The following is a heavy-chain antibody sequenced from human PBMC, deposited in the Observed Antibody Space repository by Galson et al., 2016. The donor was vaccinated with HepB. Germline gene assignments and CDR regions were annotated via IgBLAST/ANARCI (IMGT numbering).Heavy chain of an antibody. Sequence: SVKVSCKASGYTFTNFGINWVRQAPGQGLEWMGWISAYNGNTNYAQKFQGRVTMTTDTFTNTAHMELRSLRSDDTAIYFCARGLNMGSFDRWGQGTLVTVSS. J-gene: IGHJ5*02. CDR3: ARGLNMGSFDR. V-gene: IGHV1-18*01. D-gene: IGHD3-16*01. CDR1: GYTFTNFG. CDR2: ISAYNGNT.